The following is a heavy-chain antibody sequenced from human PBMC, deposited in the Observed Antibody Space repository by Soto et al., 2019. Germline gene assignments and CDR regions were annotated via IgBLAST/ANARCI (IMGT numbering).Heavy chain of an antibody. V-gene: IGHV3-30-3*01. CDR2: ISDDGSNT. CDR1: GFTFTRHT. J-gene: IGHJ4*02. Sequence: QVPLVESGGAVVQPGRSLRLSCAASGFTFTRHTMHWVRQAPGKGLAWVAAISDDGSNTYYADSVKGRFTISRDNSDHTMYLKMNGLSSEDSAVHYCGREVYYDCWSAFNTHPYSFDAWGQGTLVTVSS. D-gene: IGHD3-3*01. CDR3: GREVYYDCWSAFNTHPYSFDA.